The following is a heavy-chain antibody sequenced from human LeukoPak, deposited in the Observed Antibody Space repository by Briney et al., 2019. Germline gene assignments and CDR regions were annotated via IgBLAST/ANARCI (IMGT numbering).Heavy chain of an antibody. V-gene: IGHV7-4-1*02. J-gene: IGHJ3*02. D-gene: IGHD6-19*01. Sequence: ASVKVSCKASGGTFSSYAISWVRQAPGQGLEWMGWINTNTANPTYAQGFTGRFVFSLDTSVSTAYLQISSLKAEDTAVYYYARAHGPQWAFDIWGQGTAVTVSS. CDR3: ARAHGPQWAFDI. CDR1: GGTFSSYA. CDR2: INTNTANP.